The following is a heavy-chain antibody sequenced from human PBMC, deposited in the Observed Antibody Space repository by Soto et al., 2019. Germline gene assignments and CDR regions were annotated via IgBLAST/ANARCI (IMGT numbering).Heavy chain of an antibody. D-gene: IGHD2-2*01. V-gene: IGHV3-30*18. CDR2: ISHDGSKK. CDR3: AKPGARTVVVPAAMDV. CDR1: GFSFSHYA. Sequence: PGGSLRLSCAASGFSFSHYAMHWVRQAPGKGLEWVAVISHDGSKKYYAYSVKGRFTTSRDNSNNTLYLQMSSLRAADTAVYSCAKPGARTVVVPAAMDVRGPGTTVAVSS. J-gene: IGHJ6*02.